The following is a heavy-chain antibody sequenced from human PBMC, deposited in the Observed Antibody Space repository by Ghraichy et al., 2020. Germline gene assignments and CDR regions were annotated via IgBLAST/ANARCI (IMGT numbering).Heavy chain of an antibody. J-gene: IGHJ4*02. V-gene: IGHV4-34*01. Sequence: GSLRLSCDGAGFTFYYGWMSWVGQAPGKGLEWIGEINHSGSTNYNPSLKSRVTISVDTSKNQFSLKLSSVTAADTAVYYCARVYSSSWYLYYFDYWGQGTLVTVSS. CDR2: INHSGST. CDR1: GFTFYYGW. CDR3: ARVYSSSWYLYYFDY. D-gene: IGHD6-13*01.